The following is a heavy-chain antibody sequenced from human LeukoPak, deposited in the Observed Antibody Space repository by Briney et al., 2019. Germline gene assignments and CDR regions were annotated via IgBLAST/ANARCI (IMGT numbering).Heavy chain of an antibody. D-gene: IGHD5-18*01. CDR2: ISYDGSNK. J-gene: IGHJ6*03. CDR1: GFTFSSYA. V-gene: IGHV3-30-3*01. Sequence: PGGSLRLSCAASGFTFSSYAMHWVRQAPGKGLEWVAVISYDGSNKYYADSVKGRFTISRDNSKNTLYLQMNSLRAEDTAVYYCARDERQLWLGGPFYYMDVWGKGTTVTISS. CDR3: ARDERQLWLGGPFYYMDV.